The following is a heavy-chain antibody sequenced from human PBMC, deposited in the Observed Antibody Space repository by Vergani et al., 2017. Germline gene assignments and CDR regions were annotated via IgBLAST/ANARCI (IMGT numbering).Heavy chain of an antibody. Sequence: QVQLVESGGGVVQPGRSLRLSCAASGFTFGSYGMHWVRQAPGKGLEWVAVIWYDGSNKYYADSVKGRFTISRDNSKNTLYLQMNSLRAEDTAVYYCARDRRERGQGSGWYFYFDYWGQGTLVTVSS. D-gene: IGHD6-19*01. CDR2: IWYDGSNK. J-gene: IGHJ4*02. CDR3: ARDRRERGQGSGWYFYFDY. CDR1: GFTFGSYG. V-gene: IGHV3-33*01.